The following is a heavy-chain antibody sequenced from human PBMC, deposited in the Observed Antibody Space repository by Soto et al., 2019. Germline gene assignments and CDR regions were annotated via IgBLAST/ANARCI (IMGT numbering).Heavy chain of an antibody. CDR3: ARDLAAAGIYGMDV. CDR1: GFTVSSNY. D-gene: IGHD6-13*01. CDR2: IYSGGST. J-gene: IGHJ6*02. V-gene: IGHV3-53*04. Sequence: EVQLVESGGGLVQHGGSLRLSCAASGFTVSSNYMSWVRQAPGKGLEWVSVIYSGGSTYYADSVKGRFTISRHNSKNTLYLQMNSLRAEDTAVYYCARDLAAAGIYGMDVWGQGTTVTVSS.